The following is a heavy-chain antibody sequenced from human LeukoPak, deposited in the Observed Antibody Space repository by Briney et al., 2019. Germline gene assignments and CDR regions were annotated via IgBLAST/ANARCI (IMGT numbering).Heavy chain of an antibody. CDR2: IKQDGSEK. CDR3: ARGGYCSPTSCSLFDY. CDR1: GYTFTGYY. J-gene: IGHJ4*02. D-gene: IGHD2-2*01. V-gene: IGHV3-7*01. Sequence: SCKASGYTFTGYYMHWVRQAPGRGLEWVAIIKQDGSEKYYMDSVKGRFTISRDNAKNSLYLQMNSLRAEDTGVYYCARGGYCSPTSCSLFDYWGQGTLVTVSS.